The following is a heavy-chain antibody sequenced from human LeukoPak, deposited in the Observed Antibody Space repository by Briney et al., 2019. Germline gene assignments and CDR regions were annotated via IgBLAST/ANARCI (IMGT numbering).Heavy chain of an antibody. CDR2: ISSSGSTI. Sequence: GGSLRLSCAASGFTFSSYEMNWVRQAPGKGLEWVSYISSSGSTIYYADSVKGRFTISRDNAKNSLYLQMNSLRAEDTAVYYCARDTQYDYVWGSSPYYFDYWGQGTLVTVSS. J-gene: IGHJ4*02. CDR1: GFTFSSYE. D-gene: IGHD3-16*01. CDR3: ARDTQYDYVWGSSPYYFDY. V-gene: IGHV3-48*03.